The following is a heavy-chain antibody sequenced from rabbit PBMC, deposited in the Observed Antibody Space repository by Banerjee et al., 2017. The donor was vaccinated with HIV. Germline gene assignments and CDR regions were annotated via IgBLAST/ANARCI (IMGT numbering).Heavy chain of an antibody. CDR3: ARDLAGVIGWNFDL. V-gene: IGHV1S47*01. D-gene: IGHD4-1*01. Sequence: QEQLEESGGDLVTLGGSLKLSCKASGIDFSSYGISWVRQAPGKGLEWIGYLDPDGGKTDNASWVNGRFTISLDNAQKTVSLQMTSLTAADTATYFCARDLAGVIGWNFDLWGQGTLVTVS. CDR2: LDPDGGKT. CDR1: GIDFSSYG. J-gene: IGHJ4*01.